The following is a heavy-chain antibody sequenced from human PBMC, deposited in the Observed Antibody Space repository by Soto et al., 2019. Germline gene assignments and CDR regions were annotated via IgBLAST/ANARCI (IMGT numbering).Heavy chain of an antibody. V-gene: IGHV3-23*01. CDR1: GFNTRFYS. CDR3: SKGDMSTIRNSFDP. Sequence: GGSLRLSCTASGFNTRFYSMSWVRQTPGKGLEWVAALSRSGGATYYADSVRGRFTISRDASKDTLFLQMSNLRAEDTALYYCSKGDMSTIRNSFDPWGQGTLVTVSS. D-gene: IGHD1-7*01. CDR2: LSRSGGAT. J-gene: IGHJ5*02.